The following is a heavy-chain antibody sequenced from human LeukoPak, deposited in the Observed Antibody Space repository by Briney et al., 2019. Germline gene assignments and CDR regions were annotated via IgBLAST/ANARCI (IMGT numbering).Heavy chain of an antibody. V-gene: IGHV3-21*01. CDR2: ICISSSYI. CDR1: GFTFSSYS. D-gene: IGHD6-13*01. CDR3: ARAAIAAARIYYYMDV. J-gene: IGHJ6*03. Sequence: GGSLRLSCAASGFTFSSYSMNWVREAPGKGLEWVSFICISSSYIHNADSVKGRFTISRDNAENSLYLQMNSLRAEDTAVYYCARAAIAAARIYYYMDVWGKGTTVTVSS.